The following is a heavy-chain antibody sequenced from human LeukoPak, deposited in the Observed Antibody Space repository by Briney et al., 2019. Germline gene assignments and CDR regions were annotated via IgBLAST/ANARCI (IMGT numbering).Heavy chain of an antibody. CDR1: GFAFNNYW. D-gene: IGHD2-15*01. CDR3: TRYLSGGFDS. J-gene: IGHJ4*02. CDR2: INTDGTTT. Sequence: GGSLRLSCVGSGFAFNNYWMLWVRQAPGKGLVWVSRINTDGTTTSYADSVKGRFTFSRDNAKNTLYLQMNSLRAEDTAVYYCTRYLSGGFDSWGQGTLVTVSS. V-gene: IGHV3-74*01.